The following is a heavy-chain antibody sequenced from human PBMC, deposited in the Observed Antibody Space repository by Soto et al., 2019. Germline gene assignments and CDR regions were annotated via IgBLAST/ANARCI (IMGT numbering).Heavy chain of an antibody. D-gene: IGHD6-13*01. CDR1: GGSISSGDYY. V-gene: IGHV4-30-4*01. J-gene: IGHJ4*02. Sequence: QVQLQESGPGLVKPSQTLSLTCTVSGGSISSGDYYWRWIRQPPGKGLEWIGYIYYSGSTYDNPSPRSPVTISGDTSNNTFPLTLSPETAVDPAVYCCARVTVQGIPAAGLVVLDHWGQGTLVTVSS. CDR3: ARVTVQGIPAAGLVVLDH. CDR2: IYYSGST.